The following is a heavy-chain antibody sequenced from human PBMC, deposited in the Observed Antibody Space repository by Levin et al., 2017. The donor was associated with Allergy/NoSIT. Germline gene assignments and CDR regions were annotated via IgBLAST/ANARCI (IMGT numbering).Heavy chain of an antibody. CDR2: INSGSGAT. CDR1: GYTFTEFY. D-gene: IGHD2-2*01. CDR3: ARTKSETADQEYFRH. Sequence: ASVKVSCKASGYTFTEFYIHWVRQAPGQGLEWTGWINSGSGATNYLQKFKGRVAITRDTTINTVYMELTRLTSDDTGVYFCARTKSETADQEYFRHWGQGTQVIVSS. J-gene: IGHJ1*01. V-gene: IGHV1-2*02.